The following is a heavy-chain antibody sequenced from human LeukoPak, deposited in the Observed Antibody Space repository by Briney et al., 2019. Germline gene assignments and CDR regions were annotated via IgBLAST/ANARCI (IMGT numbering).Heavy chain of an antibody. CDR3: ARASGYNYPYYFDY. D-gene: IGHD5-24*01. V-gene: IGHV4-34*01. Sequence: PSETLSLTCAVYGGSFSGYYWSWIRQPPGKGLEWIGEINHSGSTNYNPSLKSRVTITVDTSKNHFSLKLSSVTAADTAVYYCARASGYNYPYYFDYWGQGTLVTVSS. CDR1: GGSFSGYY. CDR2: INHSGST. J-gene: IGHJ4*02.